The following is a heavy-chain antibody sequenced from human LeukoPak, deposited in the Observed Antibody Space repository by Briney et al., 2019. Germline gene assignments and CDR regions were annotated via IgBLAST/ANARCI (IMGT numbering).Heavy chain of an antibody. CDR1: GFTFSSYS. V-gene: IGHV3-21*01. CDR2: ISRSSSYI. J-gene: IGHJ4*02. D-gene: IGHD3-10*01. Sequence: GGSLRLSCAASGFTFSSYSMNWVRQAPGKGLEWVSSISRSSSYIYYADSVKGRFTISRDNAKNSLYLQMNSLRAEDTAVYYCARDPYGSGSYFDYWGQGTLVTVSS. CDR3: ARDPYGSGSYFDY.